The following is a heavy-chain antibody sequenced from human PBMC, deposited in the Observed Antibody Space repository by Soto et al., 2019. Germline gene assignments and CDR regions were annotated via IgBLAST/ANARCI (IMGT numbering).Heavy chain of an antibody. CDR2: IYYSGST. D-gene: IGHD4-17*01. CDR1: GGSISSGDYY. Sequence: SETLSLTCTVSGGSISSGDYYWSWIRQPPGKGLEWIGYIYYSGSTYYNPSLKSRVTISVDTSKNQLSLKLSSVTAADTAVYYCARVDYGWYAFDIWGQGTMVTVSS. J-gene: IGHJ3*02. CDR3: ARVDYGWYAFDI. V-gene: IGHV4-30-4*01.